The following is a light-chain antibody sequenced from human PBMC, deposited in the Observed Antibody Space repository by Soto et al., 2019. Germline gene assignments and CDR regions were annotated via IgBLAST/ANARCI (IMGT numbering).Light chain of an antibody. CDR1: SSNIGAGYD. CDR3: QSYDSILSGSV. CDR2: NNS. J-gene: IGLJ3*02. Sequence: QSVLTQPPSVSGAPGQRVTISCTGSSSNIGAGYDVHWYQQLPGTAPKLLIYNNSNRPSGVPDRFSGSKSGTSASLAITGLQAEDEADYYCQSYDSILSGSVFGGGTKRTVL. V-gene: IGLV1-40*01.